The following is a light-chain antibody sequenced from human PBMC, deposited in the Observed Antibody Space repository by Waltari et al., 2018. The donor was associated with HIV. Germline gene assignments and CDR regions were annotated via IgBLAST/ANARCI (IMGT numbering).Light chain of an antibody. CDR3: QSYDSSLSWV. V-gene: IGLV1-40*01. CDR2: GNS. CDR1: SSNIGAGYD. Sequence: QSVLTQPPSVSGAPGQRVTISCTGSSSNIGAGYDVHWYQQLPGTAPKLLIYGNSSRPSGVPDRLSGSKSGTSASLAITGLQAEDEADYYCQSYDSSLSWVFGGGTKLTVL. J-gene: IGLJ3*02.